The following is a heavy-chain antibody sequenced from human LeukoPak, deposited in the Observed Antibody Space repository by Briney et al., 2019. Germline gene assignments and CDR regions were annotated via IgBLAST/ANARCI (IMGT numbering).Heavy chain of an antibody. Sequence: PGGSLRLSCAASGFTFSSYGMSWVRQAPGKGLEWVSAISGSGGSTYYADSVKGRFTISRDNSKNTLYLQMNSLRAEDTAVYYCAKPGDFGWYFDYWGQGTLVTVSS. CDR2: ISGSGGST. V-gene: IGHV3-23*01. D-gene: IGHD3-9*01. CDR3: AKPGDFGWYFDY. J-gene: IGHJ4*02. CDR1: GFTFSSYG.